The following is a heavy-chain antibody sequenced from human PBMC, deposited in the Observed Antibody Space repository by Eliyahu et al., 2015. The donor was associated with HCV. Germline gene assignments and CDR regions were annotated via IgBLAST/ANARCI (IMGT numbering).Heavy chain of an antibody. CDR3: ARDFSGEDDY. J-gene: IGHJ4*02. Sequence: EVQLVESGGGLVKPGGSLXVSCAASGFIFRSYSMNWVRQAPGKGLEWVSFISRSGTYIYYADSVRGRFTISRDDAENSLYLQMNSLRVEDTAVYYCARDFSGEDDYWGQGILVTVSS. V-gene: IGHV3-21*06. CDR1: GFIFRSYS. CDR2: ISRSGTYI. D-gene: IGHD2/OR15-2a*01.